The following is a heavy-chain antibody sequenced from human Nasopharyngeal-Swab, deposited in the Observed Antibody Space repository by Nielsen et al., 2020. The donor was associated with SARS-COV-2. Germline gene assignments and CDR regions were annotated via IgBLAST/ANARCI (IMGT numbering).Heavy chain of an antibody. CDR2: IYYSGST. D-gene: IGHD2-2*01. Sequence: ETLSLTCTVSGGSISSSSYYWGWIRQPPGKGLEWIGSIYYSGSTYYNPSLKSRVTISVDTSKNQFSLKLSSVTAADTAVYYCARDAGGYCSSTSCYAIPIWGQGTLVTVSS. CDR1: GGSISSSSYY. V-gene: IGHV4-39*07. J-gene: IGHJ4*02. CDR3: ARDAGGYCSSTSCYAIPI.